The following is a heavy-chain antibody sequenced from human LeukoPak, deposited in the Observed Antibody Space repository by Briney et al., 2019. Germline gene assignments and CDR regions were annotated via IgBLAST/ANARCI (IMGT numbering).Heavy chain of an antibody. D-gene: IGHD1-26*01. Sequence: SETLSLTCTVTGGSFTTYYWSWIRQPPGKGLEWIGHFYYSGSTNYNPSLRSRVTISVDTSRNQFSLRLTSVTVADTAVYYCARGQGGNYYLNYFDYWGQGALVTVSS. J-gene: IGHJ4*02. CDR2: FYYSGST. CDR3: ARGQGGNYYLNYFDY. V-gene: IGHV4-59*12. CDR1: GGSFTTYY.